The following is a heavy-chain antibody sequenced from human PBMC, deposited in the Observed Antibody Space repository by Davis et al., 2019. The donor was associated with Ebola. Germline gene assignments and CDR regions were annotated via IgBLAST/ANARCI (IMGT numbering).Heavy chain of an antibody. V-gene: IGHV4-34*01. J-gene: IGHJ6*02. D-gene: IGHD6-13*01. CDR2: INHGGST. Sequence: GSLRLSCTVSGGSISSYYWSWIRQPPGKGLEWIGEINHGGSTNYNPSLKSRVTISVDTSKNQFSLKLSSVTAADTAVYYCARVKQLWYYGMDVWGQGTTVTVSS. CDR3: ARVKQLWYYGMDV. CDR1: GGSISSYY.